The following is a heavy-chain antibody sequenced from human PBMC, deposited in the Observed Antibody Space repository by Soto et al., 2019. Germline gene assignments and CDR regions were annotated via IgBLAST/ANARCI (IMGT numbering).Heavy chain of an antibody. CDR2: IWYDGSNK. CDR1: GFTFSSYG. Sequence: QVQLVESGGGVVQPGRSLSLSCAASGFTFSSYGMHWVRQAPGKGLEWVAVIWYDGSNKYYADSVKGRFTISRDNSKNTLYLQMNSLRAEDTAVYYCARGDDSSGYYPFFDYWGQGTLVTVSS. J-gene: IGHJ4*02. V-gene: IGHV3-33*01. D-gene: IGHD3-22*01. CDR3: ARGDDSSGYYPFFDY.